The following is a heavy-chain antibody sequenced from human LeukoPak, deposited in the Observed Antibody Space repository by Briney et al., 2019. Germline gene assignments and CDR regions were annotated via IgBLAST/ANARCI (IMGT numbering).Heavy chain of an antibody. J-gene: IGHJ5*01. V-gene: IGHV4-59*01. D-gene: IGHD6-13*01. CDR3: ARGGFGGSSWYFELDP. Sequence: SETLSLTCTVSAGSINSYYWSWIRQPPGKGLEWIGCIHYSGSTNYNPSLKSRVTISVDTSKNQFSLKLNSVTAADTAVYYCARGGFGGSSWYFELDPWGQGTLVTASS. CDR2: IHYSGST. CDR1: AGSINSYY.